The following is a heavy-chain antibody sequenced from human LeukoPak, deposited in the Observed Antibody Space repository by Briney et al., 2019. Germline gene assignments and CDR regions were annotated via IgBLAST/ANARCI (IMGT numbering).Heavy chain of an antibody. J-gene: IGHJ3*02. D-gene: IGHD3-22*01. CDR1: GFTFDDFA. CDR2: ISGDGGST. V-gene: IGHV3-43*02. Sequence: GGSLRLSCAASGFTFDDFAMHWVRQAPGKGLECVSLISGDGGSTYHADSVKGRFSISRDNSKNSLYLQMNSLRAEDTALYYCAKGESITMIVVEEADAFDIWGQGTMVTVSS. CDR3: AKGESITMIVVEEADAFDI.